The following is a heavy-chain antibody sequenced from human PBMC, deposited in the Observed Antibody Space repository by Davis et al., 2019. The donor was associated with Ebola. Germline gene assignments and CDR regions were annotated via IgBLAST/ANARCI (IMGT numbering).Heavy chain of an antibody. Sequence: ASVKVSCKASGYTFTSYGISWVRQAPGQGLEWMGWISAYNGNTNYAQKLQGRVTMTTDTSTSTAYMELRSLRSDDTAVYYCARDRGGYYYDSSGYLGPDFDYWGQGTLVTVSS. D-gene: IGHD3-22*01. CDR1: GYTFTSYG. CDR3: ARDRGGYYYDSSGYLGPDFDY. CDR2: ISAYNGNT. J-gene: IGHJ4*02. V-gene: IGHV1-18*01.